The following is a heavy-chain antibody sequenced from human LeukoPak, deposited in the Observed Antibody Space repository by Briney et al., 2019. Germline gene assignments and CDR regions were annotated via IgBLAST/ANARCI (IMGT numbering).Heavy chain of an antibody. Sequence: GGSLRLSCAASGFTFSSYVMHWVRQAPGKGLEWVAVISYDGSNKYYADSVKGRFTISRDNSKNTLYLQMNSLRAEDTAVYYCARDGYSSSWYGGGLDYWGQGTLVTVSS. CDR3: ARDGYSSSWYGGGLDY. V-gene: IGHV3-30*04. CDR1: GFTFSSYV. J-gene: IGHJ4*02. CDR2: ISYDGSNK. D-gene: IGHD6-13*01.